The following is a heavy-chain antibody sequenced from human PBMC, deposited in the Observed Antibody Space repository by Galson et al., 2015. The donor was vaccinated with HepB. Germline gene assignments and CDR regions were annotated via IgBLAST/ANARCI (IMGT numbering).Heavy chain of an antibody. CDR3: ARVLFIDCSDGSCASHSYYYGMDV. J-gene: IGHJ6*02. V-gene: IGHV3-53*01. Sequence: SLRLSCAASGFTVSSNYMSWVRQAPGKRLEWVSIIYSDGSTYYADSVKGRFTISRDNSKNTLYLQINSLKAEDTAVYYCARVLFIDCSDGSCASHSYYYGMDVWGQGTTVTVSS. D-gene: IGHD2-15*01. CDR1: GFTVSSNY. CDR2: IYSDGST.